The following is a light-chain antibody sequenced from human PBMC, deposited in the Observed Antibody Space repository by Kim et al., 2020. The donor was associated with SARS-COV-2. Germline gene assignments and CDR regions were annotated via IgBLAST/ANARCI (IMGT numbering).Light chain of an antibody. CDR1: QDISNY. CDR3: KQYENLPLT. CDR2: DAS. J-gene: IGKJ4*01. V-gene: IGKV1-33*01. Sequence: DIQMTQSPSSLSASVGDRVTITCQASQDISNYLNWYQQKPGKAPKLLIYDASNLETGVPSRFSGSGSGTDFTFTISSLQPEDIATYYCKQYENLPLTFGGGTKVDIK.